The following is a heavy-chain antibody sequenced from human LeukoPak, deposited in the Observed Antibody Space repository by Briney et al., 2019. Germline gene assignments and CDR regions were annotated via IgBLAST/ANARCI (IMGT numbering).Heavy chain of an antibody. CDR3: ARCLVAATNDYGSRHYDY. Sequence: GGSLRLSCAASGFTFSSYNMNWVRQAPGKGLQWVSSISSTSNYIFYADSVKGRFTISRDNANNLLYLQMNSLRAEDTAVYYCARCLVAATNDYGSRHYDYWGQGTLVTVSS. CDR1: GFTFSSYN. J-gene: IGHJ4*02. CDR2: ISSTSNYI. D-gene: IGHD3-10*01. V-gene: IGHV3-21*01.